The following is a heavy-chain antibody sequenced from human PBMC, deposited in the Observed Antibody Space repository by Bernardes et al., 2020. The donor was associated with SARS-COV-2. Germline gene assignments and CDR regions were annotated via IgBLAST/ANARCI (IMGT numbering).Heavy chain of an antibody. J-gene: IGHJ4*02. V-gene: IGHV3-74*01. CDR2: INSDGSST. CDR3: VRGSIVGEDSDY. CDR1: GFTFRRPW. Sequence: VGSLILSCAASGFTFRRPWMHWVRQAPGQGLVWVSRINSDGSSTNYADSVKGRFTISRDNAKNTLYLQMNSLRAEDTAVYYCVRGSIVGEDSDYWGQGTLVTVSS. D-gene: IGHD1-26*01.